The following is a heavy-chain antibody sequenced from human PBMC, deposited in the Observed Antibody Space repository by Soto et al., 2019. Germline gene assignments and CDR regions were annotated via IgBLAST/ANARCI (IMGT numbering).Heavy chain of an antibody. D-gene: IGHD3-10*01. V-gene: IGHV3-74*01. J-gene: IGHJ4*02. Sequence: EVQLVESGGGLVQPGGSLRLSCAASGFIFSGYWMHWVRQAPGKGLVWVSRINSDGSTTSYADSVKGRFTISRDNAKNTMYLKMNSLRAEDTAVYYCARLLGGSGSFIDYWCQGTRVTVSS. CDR2: INSDGSTT. CDR1: GFIFSGYW. CDR3: ARLLGGSGSFIDY.